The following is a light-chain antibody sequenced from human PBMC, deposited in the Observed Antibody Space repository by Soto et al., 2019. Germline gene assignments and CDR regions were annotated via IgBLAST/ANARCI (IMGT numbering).Light chain of an antibody. V-gene: IGLV1-47*01. Sequence: QSVLTQSASASGTPGQRVTIPCSGGTSNIGTNAVYWFQLLPGTAPKLLIYYSNHRPSGISDRFSGSKSGTSASLAISGLRPEDEADYYCAAWDDRLRGYVFATGTKVTVL. CDR3: AAWDDRLRGYV. CDR2: YSN. CDR1: TSNIGTNA. J-gene: IGLJ1*01.